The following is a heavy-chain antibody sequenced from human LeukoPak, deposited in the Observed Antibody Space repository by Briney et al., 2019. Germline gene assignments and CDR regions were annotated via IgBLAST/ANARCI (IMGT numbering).Heavy chain of an antibody. J-gene: IGHJ4*02. V-gene: IGHV1-2*02. Sequence: ASVTVSFTSSVYTFTPYYMHWVRQAPGQGGEGMGGIDINNCHTKYAQKFQIRLTIPRHTSIGIAYMELRSLISDDTAVYYCASEAYCSGGRCSVQRVASWGQGTPVTVSS. CDR2: IDINNCHT. CDR3: ASEAYCSGGRCSVQRVAS. D-gene: IGHD2-15*01. CDR1: VYTFTPYY.